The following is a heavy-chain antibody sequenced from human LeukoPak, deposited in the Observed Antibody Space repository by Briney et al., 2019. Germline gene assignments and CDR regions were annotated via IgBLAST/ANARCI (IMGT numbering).Heavy chain of an antibody. CDR3: ASWAGNTQSDSWSGPFDY. CDR1: GLTFSNFK. V-gene: IGHV3-48*03. Sequence: PGGSLRLSCAVSGLTFSNFKMNWVRQAPGKGLEWVSYISDSGRTTFYAASAKGRFTISRDNAKNSLYLQMSSLRVEDTAVYYCASWAGNTQSDSWSGPFDYWGQGTLVTVSS. J-gene: IGHJ4*02. CDR2: ISDSGRTT. D-gene: IGHD3-3*01.